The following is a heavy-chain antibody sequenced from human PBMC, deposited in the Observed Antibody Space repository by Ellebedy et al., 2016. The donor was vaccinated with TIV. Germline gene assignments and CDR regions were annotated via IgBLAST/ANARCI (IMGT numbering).Heavy chain of an antibody. CDR3: ARHTKGAMDV. J-gene: IGHJ6*02. D-gene: IGHD2-8*01. CDR2: IYPDDSDI. CDR1: GYKFSTYW. Sequence: GESLKISXKASGYKFSTYWIARVRQVPGRGLEWMGVIYPDDSDIRYNPSFQGHVTMSTDNSISAAYLRWSSLQASDTAIYYCARHTKGAMDVWGQGTTVTVSS. V-gene: IGHV5-51*01.